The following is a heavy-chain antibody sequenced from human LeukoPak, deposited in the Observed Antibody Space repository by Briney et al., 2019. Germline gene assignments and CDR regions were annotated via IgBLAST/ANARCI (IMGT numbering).Heavy chain of an antibody. D-gene: IGHD3-16*01. J-gene: IGHJ4*02. Sequence: SETLSLTCTVSGGSISGDGSISSVYWTWIRQSPGRGLEWIGHIHYSGTSNYNPALKGLVTISVDTSKNHFSLKLSSVTAADTAVYYCARLGGRLSSNFEFWGQGTLVTVSS. CDR2: IHYSGTS. V-gene: IGHV4-61*03. CDR1: GGSISGDGSISSVY. CDR3: ARLGGRLSSNFEF.